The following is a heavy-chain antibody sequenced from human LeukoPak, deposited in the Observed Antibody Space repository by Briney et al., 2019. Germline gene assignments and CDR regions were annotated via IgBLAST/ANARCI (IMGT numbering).Heavy chain of an antibody. CDR1: GYTFTNYD. CDR3: ARDRDIVMVVAALRQREVGGFDR. CDR2: MNPKSGNT. D-gene: IGHD2-15*01. Sequence: ASVKVSCKASGYTFTNYDTNWVRQATGQGPEWMGWMNPKSGNTCYAQTLQGRATMTTNTTTSTPYMEMSSLRSDDTAVYYCARDRDIVMVVAALRQREVGGFDRWGQGTLVSVS. J-gene: IGHJ5*02. V-gene: IGHV1-8*01.